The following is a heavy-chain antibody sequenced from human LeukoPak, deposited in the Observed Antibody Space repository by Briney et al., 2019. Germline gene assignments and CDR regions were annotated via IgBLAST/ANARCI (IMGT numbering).Heavy chain of an antibody. CDR2: IYHSGST. CDR1: GGSISSGGYY. D-gene: IGHD3-10*01. J-gene: IGHJ6*02. V-gene: IGHV4-30-2*01. CDR3: ARDRITMVRGVIVHYYGMDV. Sequence: PSETLSLTCTVSGGSISSGGYYWSWIRQPPGKGLEWIGYIYHSGSTYYNPSLKSRVTISVDTSKNQFSLKLNSVTAADTAVYYCARDRITMVRGVIVHYYGMDVWGQGTTVTVSS.